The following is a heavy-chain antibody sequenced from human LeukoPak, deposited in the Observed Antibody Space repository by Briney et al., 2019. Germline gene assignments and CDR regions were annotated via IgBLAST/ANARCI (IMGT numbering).Heavy chain of an antibody. Sequence: GGSLRLSCAASGFAFSDYYMNWIRQAPGKGLEWVSYISSSSSYTNYADSVKGRFTIFRDNAKNSLYLQMNSLRAEDTAVYYCAKARLRNDAFDIWGQGTRVTVSS. J-gene: IGHJ3*02. V-gene: IGHV3-11*03. CDR2: ISSSSSYT. CDR3: AKARLRNDAFDI. CDR1: GFAFSDYY. D-gene: IGHD4-17*01.